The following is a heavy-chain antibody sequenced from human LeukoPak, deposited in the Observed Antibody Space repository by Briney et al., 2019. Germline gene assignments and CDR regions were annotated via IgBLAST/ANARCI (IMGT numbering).Heavy chain of an antibody. Sequence: GGSLRLSCAASGFTFSSYGMSWVRQAPGKGLEWVSAISGSGGSTYYADSVKGRFTISRDNSKNTLYLQMNSLRAEDTAVYYCARTSHYVDIAATIPYGIYYFDYWGQGTLVTVSS. J-gene: IGHJ4*02. V-gene: IGHV3-23*01. D-gene: IGHD5-12*01. CDR1: GFTFSSYG. CDR3: ARTSHYVDIAATIPYGIYYFDY. CDR2: ISGSGGST.